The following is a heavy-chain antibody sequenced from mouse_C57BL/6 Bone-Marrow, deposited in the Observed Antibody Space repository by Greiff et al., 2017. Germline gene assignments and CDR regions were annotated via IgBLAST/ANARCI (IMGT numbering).Heavy chain of an antibody. Sequence: QVQLQQPGAELVKPGASVKLSCKASGYTFTGYWMHWVKQRPGQGLEWIGMIHPNSGSTNYNEKFKSKATLTVDKSSSTAYMQLSSLTSEDSAVYYCARLITTVGFDVWGTGTTVTVSS. CDR2: IHPNSGST. CDR1: GYTFTGYW. J-gene: IGHJ1*03. V-gene: IGHV1-64*01. CDR3: ARLITTVGFDV. D-gene: IGHD1-1*01.